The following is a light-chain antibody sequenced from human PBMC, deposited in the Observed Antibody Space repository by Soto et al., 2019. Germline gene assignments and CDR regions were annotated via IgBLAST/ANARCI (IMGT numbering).Light chain of an antibody. J-gene: IGKJ1*01. V-gene: IGKV1-5*03. Sequence: DIQMTQSPSTLSASVGDRVTITCRASQSISSWLAWYQQKPGKAPKLLIYKESSLESGVPSRFRGSGPGAEFTLNISSLQPDDFATYYCQQYSSYSTWTFGQGTKGEIK. CDR2: KES. CDR1: QSISSW. CDR3: QQYSSYSTWT.